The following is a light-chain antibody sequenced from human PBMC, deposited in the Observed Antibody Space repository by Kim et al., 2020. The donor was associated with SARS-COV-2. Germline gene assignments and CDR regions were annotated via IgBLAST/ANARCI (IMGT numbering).Light chain of an antibody. V-gene: IGLV7-46*01. CDR1: TGGVTSVHR. J-gene: IGLJ3*02. Sequence: PEATVTLPFGASTGGVTSVHRPYWFQQKPGQAPRTLIYDTNNNLSWTPARFSGSPLGGKAALTLSGAQPEDEAEYYCLLSDSGARVFGGGTQLTVL. CDR3: LLSDSGARV. CDR2: DTN.